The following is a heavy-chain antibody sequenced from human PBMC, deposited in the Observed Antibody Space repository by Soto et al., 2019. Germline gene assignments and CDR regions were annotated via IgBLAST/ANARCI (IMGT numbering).Heavy chain of an antibody. CDR2: ISYDGSNK. V-gene: IGHV3-30*18. J-gene: IGHJ4*02. CDR1: GFTFSSYG. CDR3: AKERWDSSSSTYYFDY. D-gene: IGHD6-6*01. Sequence: GGSLRLSCAASGFTFSSYGMHWVRQAPGKGLEWVAVISYDGSNKYYADSVKGRFTISRDNSKNTLYLQMNSLRAEDTAVYYCAKERWDSSSSTYYFDYWGQGTLVTVSS.